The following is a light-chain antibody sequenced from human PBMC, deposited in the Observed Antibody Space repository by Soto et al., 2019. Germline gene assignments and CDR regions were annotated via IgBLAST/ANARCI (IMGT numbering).Light chain of an antibody. Sequence: EIVLTQSPGTLSLSPGERATLSCRASQSVSNTYLAWHQHKPGQAPRLLIYGASDRATGIPDRFSGSGSVTDFTLTISSLEPEDFALYYCQQYGTSPVTFGQGTKLEIK. J-gene: IGKJ2*01. CDR2: GAS. CDR3: QQYGTSPVT. CDR1: QSVSNTY. V-gene: IGKV3-20*01.